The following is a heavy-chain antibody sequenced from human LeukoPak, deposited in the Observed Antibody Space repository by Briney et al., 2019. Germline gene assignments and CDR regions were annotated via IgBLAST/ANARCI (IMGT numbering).Heavy chain of an antibody. CDR3: ARVTMITFGGVDY. CDR2: IYYSGST. V-gene: IGHV4-31*03. CDR1: GGSISSGGYY. Sequence: SETLSLTCTVSGGSISSGGYYWSWIRQHPGKGLEWIGYIYYSGSTYYNPSLKSRVTISIPTSENQFSLRLSSVTAADTAVYYCARVTMITFGGVDYWGQGTLVTVSS. J-gene: IGHJ4*02. D-gene: IGHD3-16*01.